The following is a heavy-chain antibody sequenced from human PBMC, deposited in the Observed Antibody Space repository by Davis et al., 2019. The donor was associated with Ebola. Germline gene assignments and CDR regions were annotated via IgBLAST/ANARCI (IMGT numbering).Heavy chain of an antibody. CDR3: AKQESLYGSSDY. CDR1: GYSFNRYW. D-gene: IGHD3-22*01. J-gene: IGHJ4*02. CDR2: IYPGDSDT. V-gene: IGHV5-51*01. Sequence: GESLKISCEGSGYSFNRYWIGWVRQTPAKGLEWMGIIYPGDSDTRYSPSFEGQVTISVDRSISTAYLQWSSLKASDTAMYYCAKQESLYGSSDYWGQGTLVTVSS.